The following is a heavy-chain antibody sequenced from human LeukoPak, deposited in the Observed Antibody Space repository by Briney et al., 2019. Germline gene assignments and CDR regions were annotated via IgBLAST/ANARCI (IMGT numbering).Heavy chain of an antibody. V-gene: IGHV3-9*01. J-gene: IGHJ4*02. CDR1: GFTFDDYA. CDR2: ISWNSGSI. CDR3: AKDISPDVDPLFEY. Sequence: PGGSLRLSCAASGFTFDDYAMHWVRQAPGKGLEWVSGISWNSGSIGYADSVKGRFTISRDNAKNSLYLQMNSLRAEDTALYYCAKDISPDVDPLFEYWGQGTLVTVSS. D-gene: IGHD2-21*01.